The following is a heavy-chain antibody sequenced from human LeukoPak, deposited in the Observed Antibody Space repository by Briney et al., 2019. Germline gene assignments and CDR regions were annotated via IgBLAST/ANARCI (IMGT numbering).Heavy chain of an antibody. CDR3: AKDPVVTASPLWFDP. J-gene: IGHJ5*02. D-gene: IGHD2-21*02. Sequence: GGSLRLSCAASGFTFSSYAMSWVRQAPGKGLEWVSAISGSGSSTYYADSVKGRFTISRDNSKNTLYMQMNSLRAEDTAVYYCAKDPVVTASPLWFDPWGQGTLATVSS. CDR2: ISGSGSST. CDR1: GFTFSSYA. V-gene: IGHV3-23*01.